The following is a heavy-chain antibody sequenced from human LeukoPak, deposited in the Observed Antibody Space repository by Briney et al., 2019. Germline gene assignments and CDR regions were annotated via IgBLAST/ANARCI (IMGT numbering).Heavy chain of an antibody. V-gene: IGHV4-38-2*02. J-gene: IGHJ4*02. CDR3: ARDPVAGTLGYFDY. CDR1: GYSISSGYY. Sequence: PSETLSLTCAVSGYSISSGYYWGWIRQPPGKGLEWIGSIYHSGSTYYNPSLKSRVTISVDTSKNQFSLKLSSVTAADTAVYYCARDPVAGTLGYFDYWGQGTLVTVSS. D-gene: IGHD6-19*01. CDR2: IYHSGST.